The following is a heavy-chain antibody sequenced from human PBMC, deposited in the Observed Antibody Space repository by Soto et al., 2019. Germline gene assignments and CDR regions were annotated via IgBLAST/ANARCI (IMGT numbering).Heavy chain of an antibody. D-gene: IGHD2-15*01. CDR2: INPIGSIA. V-gene: IGHV1-46*01. CDR1: GYTFTSYY. CDR3: AREDILEYNWFDP. J-gene: IGHJ5*02. Sequence: GASVKVSCKASGYTFTSYYMHWVRQAPGQGLEWMGRINPIGSIASYAQKFQGRVTMTRDTSTSTAYMELSSLRSEDTAVYYCAREDILEYNWFDPWGQGTLVTVSS.